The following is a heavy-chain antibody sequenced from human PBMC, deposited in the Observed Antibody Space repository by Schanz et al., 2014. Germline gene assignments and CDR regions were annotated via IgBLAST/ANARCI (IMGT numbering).Heavy chain of an antibody. CDR3: ARVGRGKWNYKTFDY. V-gene: IGHV3-66*01. Sequence: EVQLVESGGGLAQPGGSLRLSCAASGFSVSSNYMSWVRQAPGKGLEWVSVIYGGGNTYYADSVKGRFTISRDNPKNTLYLQMNSLRAEDTAVYYCARVGRGKWNYKTFDYWGQGTLVTVSS. J-gene: IGHJ4*02. CDR2: IYGGGNT. D-gene: IGHD1-7*01. CDR1: GFSVSSNY.